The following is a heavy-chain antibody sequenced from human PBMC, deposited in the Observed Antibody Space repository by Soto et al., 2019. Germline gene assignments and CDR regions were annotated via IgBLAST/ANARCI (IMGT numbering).Heavy chain of an antibody. CDR2: IYWDDDK. J-gene: IGHJ5*02. D-gene: IGHD4-17*01. Sequence: QITLKESGPTLVKPTQTLTLTCTFSGFSLTTSGVGVGWIRQPPGKALEWLALIYWDDDKRYGPSLKCRLTISPDTSKNQVVLTMTNMNPADLATYFCAHRTTTVTWWFDPWGQRTLVTVSS. CDR3: AHRTTTVTWWFDP. CDR1: GFSLTTSGVG. V-gene: IGHV2-5*05.